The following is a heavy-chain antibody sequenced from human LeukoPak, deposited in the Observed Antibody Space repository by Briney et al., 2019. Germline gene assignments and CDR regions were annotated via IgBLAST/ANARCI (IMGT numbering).Heavy chain of an antibody. D-gene: IGHD3-16*01. CDR1: GLSFSNSA. V-gene: IGHV3-49*04. J-gene: IGHJ4*02. CDR2: IRSKVYSGTI. Sequence: GGSLRLSCTFSGLSFSNSAVTWVRQAAGKGLEWICCIRSKVYSGTIECAASVKGRITTSRDETKRIAYLQMDSLTTKDTAVYFCARGERDFDHWGQGTLVTVSS. CDR3: ARGERDFDH.